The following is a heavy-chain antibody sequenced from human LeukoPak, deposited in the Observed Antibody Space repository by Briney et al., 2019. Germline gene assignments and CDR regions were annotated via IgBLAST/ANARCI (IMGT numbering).Heavy chain of an antibody. CDR1: GYTFTGYY. Sequence: ASVKVSCKASGYTFTGYYMHWVRQAPGQGLEWMGWMNPNSGNTGYAQKFQGRVTMTRNTSISTAYMELSSLRSEDTAVYYCARLTETEGYWGQGTLVTVSS. CDR3: ARLTETEGY. J-gene: IGHJ4*02. CDR2: MNPNSGNT. D-gene: IGHD4-17*01. V-gene: IGHV1-8*02.